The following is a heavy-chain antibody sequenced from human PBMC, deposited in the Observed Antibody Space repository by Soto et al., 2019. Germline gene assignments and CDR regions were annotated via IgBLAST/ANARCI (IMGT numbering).Heavy chain of an antibody. V-gene: IGHV3-7*01. J-gene: IGHJ3*02. CDR1: GSIVTSYW. D-gene: IGHD2-8*01. Sequence: PGGSLRLSCAASGSIVTSYWMTWVRLAPGKGPEWVANINEDGSAKYYVDSVKGRFTISRDNAKKSLFLQMNSLRVEDTAVYFCATNAIWGPG. CDR2: INEDGSAK. CDR3: ATNAI.